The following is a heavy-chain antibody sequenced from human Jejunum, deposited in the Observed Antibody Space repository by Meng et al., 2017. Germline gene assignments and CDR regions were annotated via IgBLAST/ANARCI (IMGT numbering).Heavy chain of an antibody. J-gene: IGHJ5*02. CDR2: IYYTGST. D-gene: IGHD1-7*01. Sequence: PRPANLSPPLSLRCTVSSGSLRTGAYYRRWIRLHPGKGLEWIGYIYYTGSTFYNPSLKSRVSISLETSKNQFSLKVTSVTAADTAFYYCARLGITETIGGFDPWGQGILVTVSS. CDR3: ARLGITETIGGFDP. V-gene: IGHV4-31*03. CDR1: SGSLRTGAYY.